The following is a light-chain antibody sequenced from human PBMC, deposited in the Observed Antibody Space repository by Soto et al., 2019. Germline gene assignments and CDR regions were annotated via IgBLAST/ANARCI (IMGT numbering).Light chain of an antibody. CDR3: SSYTSSSFYV. J-gene: IGLJ1*01. Sequence: QSVLTQPASVSGSPGQSITISCTGTSSDVGGYNYVSWYQQHPGKAPKLMIYDVSNRPSGVSNRFSGSKSGHTASLTISGLQAEDEADYYCSSYTSSSFYVFGTGTKVT. V-gene: IGLV2-14*01. CDR2: DVS. CDR1: SSDVGGYNY.